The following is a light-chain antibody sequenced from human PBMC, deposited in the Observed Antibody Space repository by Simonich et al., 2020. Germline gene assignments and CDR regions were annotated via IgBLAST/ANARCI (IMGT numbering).Light chain of an antibody. CDR1: NIGSKS. Sequence: SYVLTQPPSVSVAPGKTARITCGGNNIGSKSVHWYQQKPGQAPVLVVYDERDRPSGIPERFSGSNSGNTATLTISRVEAGDEADYYCQVWDSSSDHVVFGGGTKLTVL. J-gene: IGLJ2*01. V-gene: IGLV3-21*03. CDR2: DER. CDR3: QVWDSSSDHVV.